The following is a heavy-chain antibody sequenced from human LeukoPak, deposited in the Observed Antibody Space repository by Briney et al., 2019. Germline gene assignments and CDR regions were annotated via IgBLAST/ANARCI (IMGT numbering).Heavy chain of an antibody. CDR1: GFTFSSYG. CDR2: IRYDGSNK. CDR3: AKDRGGTMTLYYFDY. Sequence: GGSLRLSCAASGFTFSSYGMHWVRQAPGKGLEWVAFIRYDGSNKYYADSVKGRFTISRDNSKNTLYLQMNSLRAEDTAVYYCAKDRGGTMTLYYFDYWGQGTLVTVSS. V-gene: IGHV3-30*02. D-gene: IGHD3-22*01. J-gene: IGHJ4*02.